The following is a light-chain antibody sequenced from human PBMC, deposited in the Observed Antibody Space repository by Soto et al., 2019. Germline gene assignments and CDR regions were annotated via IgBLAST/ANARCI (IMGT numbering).Light chain of an antibody. CDR1: SSDVGSYNR. V-gene: IGLV2-18*02. J-gene: IGLJ1*01. CDR3: SSYTSSSTYV. CDR2: DDS. Sequence: QSVLTQPPSESGSPGQSVAISCTGTSSDVGSYNRVSWYQQPPGTAPKLMIYDDSNRPSGVPDRFSGSKSGNTASLTIFGLQAEDEADYYCSSYTSSSTYVFGTGTKVTVL.